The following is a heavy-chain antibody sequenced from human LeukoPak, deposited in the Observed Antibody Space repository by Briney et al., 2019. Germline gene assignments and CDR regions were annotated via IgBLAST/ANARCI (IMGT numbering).Heavy chain of an antibody. D-gene: IGHD1-1*01. V-gene: IGHV4-59*08. Sequence: PSETLSLTCTVSGDSISNYYWSWIRQPPGKGLEWIGYVYYSGSTNYNPSLRSRATISVDTSRNQFSLKLTSVTAADTAVYYCARPGAPTGWYFDLWGRGTLVTVSS. CDR3: ARPGAPTGWYFDL. J-gene: IGHJ2*01. CDR2: VYYSGST. CDR1: GDSISNYY.